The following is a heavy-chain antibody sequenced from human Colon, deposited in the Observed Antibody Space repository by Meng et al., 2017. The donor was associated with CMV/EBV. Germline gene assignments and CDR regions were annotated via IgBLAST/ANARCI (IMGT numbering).Heavy chain of an antibody. J-gene: IGHJ4*02. Sequence: GGSLRLSCAASAFTFSTYSMHWVRQAPGKGLEWLGIISSDGSTEDYADSVKGRFTISRDNSENTAYLQMDGLRRDDTATYYCARENIPVAGTSFDYWGPGARVTVSS. CDR1: AFTFSTYS. CDR2: ISSDGSTE. V-gene: IGHV3-30*04. CDR3: ARENIPVAGTSFDY. D-gene: IGHD6-19*01.